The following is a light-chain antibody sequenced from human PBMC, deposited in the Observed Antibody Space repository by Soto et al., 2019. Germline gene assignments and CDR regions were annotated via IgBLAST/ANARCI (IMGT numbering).Light chain of an antibody. J-gene: IGLJ1*01. CDR3: SSYASSRTPYV. Sequence: QSALTQPASVSGSPGQSITISCTGTSSDVGGYNYVSWYQQHPGKAPKLMIYDVSYRPSGVSNRFSGSKSGNTASLTVSGLQAEDEADYYCSSYASSRTPYVFGTGTTVTVL. V-gene: IGLV2-14*03. CDR2: DVS. CDR1: SSDVGGYNY.